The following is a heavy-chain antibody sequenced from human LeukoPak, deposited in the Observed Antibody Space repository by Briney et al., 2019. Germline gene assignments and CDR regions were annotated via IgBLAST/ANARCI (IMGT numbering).Heavy chain of an antibody. CDR3: TTLLGPYYDILTGHYKYSFDY. CDR1: GFTFSNAW. CDR2: IKSKTDGGTT. J-gene: IGHJ4*02. D-gene: IGHD3-9*01. Sequence: GGSLRLSCAASGFTFSNAWMNWVRQAPGKGLEWVGRIKSKTDGGTTDYAAPVKGRFTISRDDSKNTLYLQMNSLQTEDTAVYYCTTLLGPYYDILTGHYKYSFDYWGQGTLVTVSS. V-gene: IGHV3-15*01.